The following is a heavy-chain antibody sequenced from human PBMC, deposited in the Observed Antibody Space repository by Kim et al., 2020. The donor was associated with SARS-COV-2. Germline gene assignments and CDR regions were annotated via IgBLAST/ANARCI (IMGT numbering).Heavy chain of an antibody. Sequence: ASVKVSCKASGYTFTSYGISWVRQAPGQGLEWMGWISAYNGNTNYAQKLQGRVTMTTDTSTSTAYMELRSLRSDDTAVYYCAREYEERTYYDFWSGYSYYGMDVWGQGTTVTVSS. CDR2: ISAYNGNT. D-gene: IGHD3-3*01. CDR3: AREYEERTYYDFWSGYSYYGMDV. V-gene: IGHV1-18*04. CDR1: GYTFTSYG. J-gene: IGHJ6*02.